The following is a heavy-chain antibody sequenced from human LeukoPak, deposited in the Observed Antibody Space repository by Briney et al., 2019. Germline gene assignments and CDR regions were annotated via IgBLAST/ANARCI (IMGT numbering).Heavy chain of an antibody. CDR1: GGTFSSYA. CDR3: AKDPGPNIAVAGTVWFDP. CDR2: IIPILGIA. D-gene: IGHD6-19*01. V-gene: IGHV1-69*04. Sequence: SVKVSCKASGGTFSSYAISWVRQAPGQGLEWMGRIIPILGIANYAQKFQGRVTITADKSTSTAYMELSSLRSEDTAVYYCAKDPGPNIAVAGTVWFDPWGQGTLVTVSS. J-gene: IGHJ5*02.